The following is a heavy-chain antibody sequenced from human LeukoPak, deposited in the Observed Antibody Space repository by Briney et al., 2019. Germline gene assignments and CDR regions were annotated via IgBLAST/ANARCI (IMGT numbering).Heavy chain of an antibody. Sequence: EASVKVSCKTSGYRFSGYYMHWVRQAPGQGLEWMVWINTNSGATNYAQNFQGWVTMTRDTSVNTGYMELRRLTSDDTAVYYCARGLINGHDFDYWGQGTLVTVSS. CDR1: GYRFSGYY. D-gene: IGHD5-12*01. CDR3: ARGLINGHDFDY. V-gene: IGHV1-2*04. J-gene: IGHJ4*02. CDR2: INTNSGAT.